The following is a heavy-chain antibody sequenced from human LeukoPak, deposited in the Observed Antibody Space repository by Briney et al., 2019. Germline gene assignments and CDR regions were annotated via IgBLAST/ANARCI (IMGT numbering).Heavy chain of an antibody. V-gene: IGHV3-53*01. CDR3: ARVSQAADAVDY. Sequence: GGALRLSCAASGFTVSSHYMSWVRQAPGKGLEGVSLIYIGGSTYYPDSVKGRFTISRDNSKTTLYLQMHRLRAEDTAVYYCARVSQAADAVDYWGQGTLVTVSS. J-gene: IGHJ4*02. D-gene: IGHD6-13*01. CDR2: IYIGGST. CDR1: GFTVSSHY.